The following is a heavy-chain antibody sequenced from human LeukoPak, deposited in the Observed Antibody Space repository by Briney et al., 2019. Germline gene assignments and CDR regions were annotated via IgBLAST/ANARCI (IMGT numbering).Heavy chain of an antibody. D-gene: IGHD3-10*01. CDR3: ARVRDDYMDV. CDR1: GYTFTSYY. V-gene: IGHV1-46*01. Sequence: ASVKVSCKASGYTFTSYYTHWVRQAPGQGLEWMGIINPSGGSTSYAQKFQGRVAMTRDMSTSTVYMELSSLRSEDTAVYYCARVRDDYMDVWGKGTTVTVSS. J-gene: IGHJ6*03. CDR2: INPSGGST.